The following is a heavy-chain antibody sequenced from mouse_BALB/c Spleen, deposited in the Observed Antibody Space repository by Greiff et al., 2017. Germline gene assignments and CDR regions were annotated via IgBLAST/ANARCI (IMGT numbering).Heavy chain of an antibody. CDR2: INPGSGGT. Sequence: QVQLQQSGAELVRPGTSVKVSCKASGYAFTNYLIEWVKQRPGQGLEWIGVINPGSGGTNYNEKFKGKATLTADKSSSTAYMQLSSLTSDDSAVYFCARSNYYGFDYWGQGTTLTVSS. V-gene: IGHV1-54*01. CDR3: ARSNYYGFDY. CDR1: GYAFTNYL. J-gene: IGHJ2*01. D-gene: IGHD1-1*01.